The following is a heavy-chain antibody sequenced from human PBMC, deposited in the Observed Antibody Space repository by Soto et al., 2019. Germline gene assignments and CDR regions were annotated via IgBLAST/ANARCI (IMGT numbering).Heavy chain of an antibody. CDR1: GFTVSSNY. Sequence: PGGSLRLSCAASGFTVSSNYMRWVRQTPGKGLEWVSVIYSGGSTYYADSVKGRFTISRHNSKNTLYLQMNSLRAEDTAVYYCANGGHFRYYGMDVRGQGTTVTVSS. V-gene: IGHV3-53*04. CDR2: IYSGGST. CDR3: ANGGHFRYYGMDV. D-gene: IGHD3-3*02. J-gene: IGHJ6*02.